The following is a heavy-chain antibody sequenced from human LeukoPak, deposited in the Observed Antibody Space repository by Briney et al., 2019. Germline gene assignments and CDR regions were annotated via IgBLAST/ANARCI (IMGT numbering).Heavy chain of an antibody. J-gene: IGHJ4*02. Sequence: SETLSLTCAVYGGSFSGYYWSWIRQPPGKGLEWIGEINHSGSTNYNPSLKSRVTISADTSKNQFSLKLSSVTAADTAVYYCARAKKQWLVPPVPYYFDYWGQGTLVTVSS. CDR1: GGSFSGYY. CDR3: ARAKKQWLVPPVPYYFDY. D-gene: IGHD6-19*01. CDR2: INHSGST. V-gene: IGHV4-34*01.